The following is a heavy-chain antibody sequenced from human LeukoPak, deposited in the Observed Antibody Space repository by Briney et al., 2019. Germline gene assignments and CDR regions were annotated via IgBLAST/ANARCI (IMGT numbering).Heavy chain of an antibody. CDR1: GYTFTGYY. D-gene: IGHD6-19*01. J-gene: IGHJ4*02. CDR2: INPNSGGT. V-gene: IGHV1-2*02. Sequence: ASVKVSCKASGYTFTGYYMHWVRQAPGQGLEWMGWINPNSGGTNYAQKFQGRVTMTRDTSISTAYMELSRLRSDDTAVYYCARVPGRTIAVAGTGYFDYWGQGTLVTVS. CDR3: ARVPGRTIAVAGTGYFDY.